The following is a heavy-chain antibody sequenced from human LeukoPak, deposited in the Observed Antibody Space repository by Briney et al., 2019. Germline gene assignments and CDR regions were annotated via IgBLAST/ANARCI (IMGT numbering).Heavy chain of an antibody. CDR1: GGSISSGSCY. CDR2: IYTSGST. CDR3: AREWFLPDY. J-gene: IGHJ4*02. V-gene: IGHV4-61*02. Sequence: PSETLSLTCTVSGGSISSGSCYWSWIRQPAGKGLEWIGRIYTSGSTNYNPSLKSRVTISVDTSKNQFSLKLSSVTAADTAVYYCAREWFLPDYWGQGTLVTVSS. D-gene: IGHD3-10*01.